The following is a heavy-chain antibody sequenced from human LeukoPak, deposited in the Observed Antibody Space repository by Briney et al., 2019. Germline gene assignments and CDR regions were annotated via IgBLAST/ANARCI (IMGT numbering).Heavy chain of an antibody. CDR1: GDSIIGYY. J-gene: IGHJ4*02. V-gene: IGHV4-59*01. Sequence: SETLSLTCTVSGDSIIGYYWSWIRQPPGKGLEWIGYIHYSGSTNYNPSLKGRVTISVDTSRSHFSLKLSSATAADTAVYYCARGERLGPDFWGQGTLVTVSS. CDR3: ARGERLGPDF. D-gene: IGHD1-1*01. CDR2: IHYSGST.